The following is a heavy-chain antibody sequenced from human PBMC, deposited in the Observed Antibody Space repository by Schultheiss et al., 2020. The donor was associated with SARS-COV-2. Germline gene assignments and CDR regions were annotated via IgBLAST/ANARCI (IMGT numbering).Heavy chain of an antibody. CDR3: AREGSRIRSPHIVVVTAISAYYGMDV. Sequence: ASVKVSCKASGYTFTSYGISWVRQAPGQGLEWMGIINPSGGSTSYAQKFQGRVTMTRDTSTSTVYMEMSSLRSEDTAVYYCAREGSRIRSPHIVVVTAISAYYGMDVWGQGTTVTVSS. CDR1: GYTFTSYG. CDR2: INPSGGST. D-gene: IGHD2-21*02. J-gene: IGHJ6*02. V-gene: IGHV1-46*01.